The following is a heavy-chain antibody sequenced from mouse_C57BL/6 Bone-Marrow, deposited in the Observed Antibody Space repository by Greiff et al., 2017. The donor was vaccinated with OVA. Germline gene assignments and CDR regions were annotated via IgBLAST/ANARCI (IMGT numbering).Heavy chain of an antibody. CDR1: GYAFTNYL. CDR2: INPGSGGT. Sequence: QVQLKQSGAELVRPGTSVKVSCKASGYAFTNYLIEWVKQRPGQGLEWIGVINPGSGGTNYNEKFKGKATLTADKSSSTAYMQLSSLTSEDSAVYFCARIGGYYFDYWGQGTTLTVSS. CDR3: ARIGGYYFDY. V-gene: IGHV1-54*01. J-gene: IGHJ2*01. D-gene: IGHD1-1*02.